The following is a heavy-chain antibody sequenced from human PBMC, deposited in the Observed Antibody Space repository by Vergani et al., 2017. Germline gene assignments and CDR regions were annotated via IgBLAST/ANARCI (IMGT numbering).Heavy chain of an antibody. Sequence: QVQLVQSGGEVKKPGASVKVSCKASGYTFSSYGISWVRQAPGQGLEWMGWINGYNGNTNYAQKLQGRVTITTDTSKSTAYMDMRSLRSDDTAVYYCARDPIYYGDYSVGRFDYWGQGTLVTVSS. V-gene: IGHV1-18*01. CDR3: ARDPIYYGDYSVGRFDY. CDR2: INGYNGNT. CDR1: GYTFSSYG. J-gene: IGHJ4*02. D-gene: IGHD4-17*01.